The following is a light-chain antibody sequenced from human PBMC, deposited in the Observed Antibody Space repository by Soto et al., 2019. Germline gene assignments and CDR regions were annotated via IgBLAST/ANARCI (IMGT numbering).Light chain of an antibody. J-gene: IGLJ1*01. Sequence: QSVLTQPPSVSAAQGQTVSISCSGSTSNIAKNHVSWYQRLPGTAPKLLFYDNDKRPSGSPDRFSASKSATSSTLDITGLQTGDEADYLCGAWDYSQSVYVFGTGTKVTVL. CDR3: GAWDYSQSVYV. CDR1: TSNIAKNH. V-gene: IGLV1-51*01. CDR2: DND.